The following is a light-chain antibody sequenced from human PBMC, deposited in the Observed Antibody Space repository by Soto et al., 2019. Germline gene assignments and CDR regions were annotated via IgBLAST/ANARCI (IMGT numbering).Light chain of an antibody. J-gene: IGKJ3*01. Sequence: DIQLTQSPSFLSASVGDRVTITCRASQGISTYLAWYQHKPGKAPKLLIYGASTMQSGVPSRFSGSGSGTEFTLTISSLQPEDFATYYCQQVNSYPFTFGPGTKVDIK. CDR3: QQVNSYPFT. CDR1: QGISTY. CDR2: GAS. V-gene: IGKV1-9*01.